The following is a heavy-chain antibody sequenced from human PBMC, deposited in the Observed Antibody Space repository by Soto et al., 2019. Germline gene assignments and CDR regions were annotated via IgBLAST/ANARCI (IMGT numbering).Heavy chain of an antibody. D-gene: IGHD3-16*01. CDR1: GYTFTSYG. CDR3: ARDWFGIDY. V-gene: IGHV1-18*01. CDR2: INPYNGNT. Sequence: QVQLVQSGAEVKKPGASVKVSCKASGYTFTSYGISWVRQAPGQGLEWMGWINPYNGNTNYAQQLQGRVTMTTDTSTNTAYLELRSLRSYDTAGYCCARDWFGIDYWGQGTLVTVSS. J-gene: IGHJ4*02.